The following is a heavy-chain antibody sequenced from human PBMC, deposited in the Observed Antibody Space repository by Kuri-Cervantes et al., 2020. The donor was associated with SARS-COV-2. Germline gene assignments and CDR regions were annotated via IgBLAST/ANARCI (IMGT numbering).Heavy chain of an antibody. D-gene: IGHD6-19*01. V-gene: IGHV3-15*01. J-gene: IGHJ4*02. CDR2: FKSKTAGGTI. CDR3: ATGSTSGWYRRDFDF. CDR1: GFSFSDAW. Sequence: LSLTCAASGFSFSDAWMSWVRQAPGRGLEWVGRFKSKTAGGTIVYAAPVKGRFTISRDDSKNTLYLEMNSLKIEDTAVYYCATGSTSGWYRRDFDFWGLGTLVTVSS.